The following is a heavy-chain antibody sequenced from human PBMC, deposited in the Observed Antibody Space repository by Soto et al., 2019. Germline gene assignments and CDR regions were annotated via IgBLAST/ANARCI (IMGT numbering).Heavy chain of an antibody. V-gene: IGHV1-2*02. D-gene: IGHD1-1*01. Sequence: ASVKVSCKASGYTFTGYYMHWVRQAPGQGLEWMGWINPNSGGTNYAQKFQGRVTMTRETSISTAYMELSRLRSDDTAVYYCARKGTLERRPFDYWDQGTLVTVSS. CDR2: INPNSGGT. J-gene: IGHJ4*02. CDR1: GYTFTGYY. CDR3: ARKGTLERRPFDY.